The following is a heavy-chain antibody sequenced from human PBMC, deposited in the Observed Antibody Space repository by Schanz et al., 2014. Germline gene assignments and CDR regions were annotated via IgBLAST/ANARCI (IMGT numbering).Heavy chain of an antibody. Sequence: EGQLLESGGGLVQPGGSLRLSCAASGFTFSSYGMSWFCQAPGKGLEWVSGISSSGSTYYADSVKGRFTISRDNSKNTLYLQMNSLRAEDTAVYYCAKDIAPLAARPGYGMDVWGQGTTVTVSS. D-gene: IGHD6-13*01. CDR1: GFTFSSYG. V-gene: IGHV3-23*01. CDR2: ISSSGST. J-gene: IGHJ6*02. CDR3: AKDIAPLAARPGYGMDV.